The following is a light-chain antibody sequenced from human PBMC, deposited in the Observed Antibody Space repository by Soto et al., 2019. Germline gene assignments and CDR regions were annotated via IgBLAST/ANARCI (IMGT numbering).Light chain of an antibody. CDR1: SSDVGGYNY. V-gene: IGLV2-8*01. CDR3: SSYAGSNNFV. CDR2: EVS. Sequence: SLLAQPPSASGSPGQSVTISCTGTSSDVGGYNYVSWYQQHPGKAPKLMIYEVSKRPSGVPDRFSGSKSGNTASLTVSGLQAEDEADYYCSSYAGSNNFVFGTG. J-gene: IGLJ1*01.